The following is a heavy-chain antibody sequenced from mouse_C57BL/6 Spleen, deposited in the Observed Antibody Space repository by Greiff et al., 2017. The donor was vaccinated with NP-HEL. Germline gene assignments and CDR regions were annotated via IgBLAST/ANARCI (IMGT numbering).Heavy chain of an antibody. CDR3: ARKGYSNSYAMED. CDR2: IYPRSGNT. J-gene: IGHJ4*01. D-gene: IGHD2-5*01. Sequence: VQLQQSGAELARPGASVKLSCKASGYTFTSYGISWVKQRTGQGLEWIGEIYPRSGNTYYNEKFKGKATLTADKSSSTAYMELRSLTSEDSAVDFCARKGYSNSYAMEDWGKGTSVTVAS. V-gene: IGHV1-81*01. CDR1: GYTFTSYG.